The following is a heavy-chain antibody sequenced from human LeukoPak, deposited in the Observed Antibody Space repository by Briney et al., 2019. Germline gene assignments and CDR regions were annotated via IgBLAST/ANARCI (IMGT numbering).Heavy chain of an antibody. D-gene: IGHD3-22*01. CDR2: ISGYNGNT. Sequence: ASVKVSCKASGYTFTTYNINWVRQAPGQGLEWMGWISGYNGNTNYAQKFQGRLTMTTDTSTSTAYMELRSLRSDDTAVYYCARDSTAYYYDSSGYYYVGNDAFDIWGQGTMVTVSS. CDR1: GYTFTTYN. CDR3: ARDSTAYYYDSSGYYYVGNDAFDI. V-gene: IGHV1-18*01. J-gene: IGHJ3*02.